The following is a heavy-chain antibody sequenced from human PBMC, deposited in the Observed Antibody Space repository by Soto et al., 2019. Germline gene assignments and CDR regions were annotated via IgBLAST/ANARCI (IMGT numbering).Heavy chain of an antibody. CDR3: ARQGSGSYNAFDI. CDR2: IYYSGST. V-gene: IGHV4-39*01. Sequence: QLQLQESGPGLVKPSETLSLTCTVSGGSISSSSYYWGWIRQPPGKGLEWIGTIYYSGSTYYNPSRKSRVSISVDTSKNQFSLKLSSVTAADTAVYYCARQGSGSYNAFDIWGQGTVVTVSS. D-gene: IGHD1-26*01. J-gene: IGHJ3*02. CDR1: GGSISSSSYY.